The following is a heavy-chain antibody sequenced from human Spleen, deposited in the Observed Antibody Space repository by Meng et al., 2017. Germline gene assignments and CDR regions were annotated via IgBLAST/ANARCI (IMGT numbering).Heavy chain of an antibody. Sequence: QGQRQQGGAGLLKPSETLSLTCAVYGGSFSGYYWSWIRQPPGKGLEWIGEINHSGSTNYNPSLESRATISVDTSQNNLSLKLSSVTAADSAVYYCARGPTTMAHDFDYWGQGTLVTVSS. V-gene: IGHV4-34*01. J-gene: IGHJ4*02. D-gene: IGHD4-11*01. CDR3: ARGPTTMAHDFDY. CDR1: GGSFSGYY. CDR2: INHSGST.